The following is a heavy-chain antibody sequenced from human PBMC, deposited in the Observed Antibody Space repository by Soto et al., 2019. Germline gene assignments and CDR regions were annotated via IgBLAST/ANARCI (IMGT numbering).Heavy chain of an antibody. Sequence: ASVKVSCKASGYTFTSYAMHWVRQAPGQRLEGMGWINAGNGNTKYSQTFQGRVTITRDKSASTAYIELNSLRGEDTAVYYCAILSSVWDDFDYWGQGTLVTVSS. CDR2: INAGNGNT. CDR3: AILSSVWDDFDY. D-gene: IGHD1-26*01. J-gene: IGHJ4*02. V-gene: IGHV1-3*01. CDR1: GYTFTSYA.